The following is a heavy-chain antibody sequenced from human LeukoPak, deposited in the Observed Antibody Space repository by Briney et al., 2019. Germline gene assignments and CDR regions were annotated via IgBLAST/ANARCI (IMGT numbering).Heavy chain of an antibody. CDR3: AREVISTPSYFDY. J-gene: IGHJ4*02. Sequence: GGSLRLSCAASGFTVSSSFIYWVRRAPGKGLEWVSFIHRDDKTYYADSVKGRFTMSRDSSKNTLYLQMNSLGADDTAVYYCAREVISTPSYFDYWGQGILVTVSS. V-gene: IGHV3-53*01. CDR2: IHRDDKT. D-gene: IGHD2-2*01. CDR1: GFTVSSSF.